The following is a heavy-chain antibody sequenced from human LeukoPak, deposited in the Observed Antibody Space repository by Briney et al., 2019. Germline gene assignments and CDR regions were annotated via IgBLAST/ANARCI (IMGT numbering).Heavy chain of an antibody. V-gene: IGHV1-18*01. J-gene: IGHJ4*02. CDR2: ISAYNGNT. Sequence: ASVKVSCKASGYTFTIYGISWVRQAPGQGLEWMGWISAYNGNTNYAQKLQGRVTMTTDTSTSTAYMELRSLRSDDTAVYYRARDGGVNYGDYAADYWGQGTLVTVSS. CDR1: GYTFTIYG. D-gene: IGHD4-17*01. CDR3: ARDGGVNYGDYAADY.